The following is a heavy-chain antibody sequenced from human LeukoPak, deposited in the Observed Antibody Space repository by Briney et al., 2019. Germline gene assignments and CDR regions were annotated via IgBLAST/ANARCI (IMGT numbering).Heavy chain of an antibody. CDR1: GGSFSGYY. CDR2: INHSGST. CDR3: ATRGVITFGGVIGDTDY. J-gene: IGHJ4*02. D-gene: IGHD3-16*02. Sequence: SETLSLTCAVYGGSFSGYYWSWIRQPPGKGLEWIGEINHSGSTNYNPSLKSRVTISVDTSKNQFSLKLSSVTAADTAVYYCATRGVITFGGVIGDTDYWGQGTLVTVSS. V-gene: IGHV4-34*01.